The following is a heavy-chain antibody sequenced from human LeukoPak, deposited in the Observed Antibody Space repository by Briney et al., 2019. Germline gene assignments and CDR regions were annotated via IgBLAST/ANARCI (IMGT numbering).Heavy chain of an antibody. Sequence: SETLSLTCTVSGGSISSYYWSWIRQPPGKGLEWIGYIYYSGSTNYNPSLKSRVTISADTSKNQFSLKLSSVTAADTAVYYCARHRYDYYDSPDALDIWGQGTMVTVSS. V-gene: IGHV4-59*08. CDR2: IYYSGST. CDR1: GGSISSYY. CDR3: ARHRYDYYDSPDALDI. J-gene: IGHJ3*02. D-gene: IGHD3-22*01.